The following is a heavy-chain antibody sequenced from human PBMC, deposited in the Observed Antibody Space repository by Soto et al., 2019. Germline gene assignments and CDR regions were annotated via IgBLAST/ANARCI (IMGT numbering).Heavy chain of an antibody. J-gene: IGHJ3*02. Sequence: QVHLVQSGAEVKKPGASVKVSCKASGYTFTRYYVHWVRQAPGQGLEWMGIINPSGGSTSYAQKFQGRVTMTRDTSTSTVYMELTSLRSEDTAVYFCARERGITVMAVVTNGDSFHIWGQGTVVTVSS. D-gene: IGHD3-22*01. CDR2: INPSGGST. CDR3: ARERGITVMAVVTNGDSFHI. CDR1: GYTFTRYY. V-gene: IGHV1-46*01.